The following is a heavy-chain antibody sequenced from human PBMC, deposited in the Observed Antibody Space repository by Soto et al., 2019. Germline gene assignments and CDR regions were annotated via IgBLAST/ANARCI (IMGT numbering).Heavy chain of an antibody. CDR1: GYSISSGYY. J-gene: IGHJ4*02. CDR3: ARSPVSYDSSGYNDY. CDR2: IYHSGST. Sequence: SETLSLTCAVSGYSISSGYYWGWIRQPPGKGLEWIGSIYHSGSTYYNPSLKSRVTISVDTSKNQFSLKLSSVTAADTAVYYCARSPVSYDSSGYNDYWGRGTLVTVSS. V-gene: IGHV4-38-2*01. D-gene: IGHD3-22*01.